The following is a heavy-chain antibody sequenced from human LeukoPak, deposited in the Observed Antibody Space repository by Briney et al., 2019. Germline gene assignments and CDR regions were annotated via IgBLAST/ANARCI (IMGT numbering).Heavy chain of an antibody. CDR1: GYSISSGFY. CDR2: IYHSGST. J-gene: IGHJ3*01. Sequence: SETLSLTCTVSGYSISSGFYWGWIRQPPGKGLEWIGSIYHSGSTHYNSSLKSRVTISVDTSKNQFSLKLRSVTAADTAVYYCARISSSNWYNERGAFDVWGQGTMVTVSS. CDR3: ARISSSNWYNERGAFDV. V-gene: IGHV4-38-2*02. D-gene: IGHD6-13*01.